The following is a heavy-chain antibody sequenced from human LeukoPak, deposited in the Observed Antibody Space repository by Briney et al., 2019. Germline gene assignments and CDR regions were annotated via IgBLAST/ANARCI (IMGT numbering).Heavy chain of an antibody. CDR3: ARGCGGDCYARDNWFDP. CDR2: ISAYNGNT. V-gene: IGHV1-18*01. D-gene: IGHD2-21*02. J-gene: IGHJ5*02. CDR1: GGTFSSYA. Sequence: ASVKVSCKASGGTFSSYAISWVRQAPGQGLEWMGWISAYNGNTNYAQKLQGRVTMTTDTSTSTAYMELRSLRSDDTAVYYCARGCGGDCYARDNWFDPWGQGTLVTVSS.